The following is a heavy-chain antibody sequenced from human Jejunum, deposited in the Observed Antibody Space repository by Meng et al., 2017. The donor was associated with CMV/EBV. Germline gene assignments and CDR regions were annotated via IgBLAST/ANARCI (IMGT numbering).Heavy chain of an antibody. CDR1: GFTFSGYA. D-gene: IGHD2-15*01. CDR3: AKDQWSEGSVDI. Sequence: ASGFTFSGYAMNWVRQAPGKGLEWISSTTISGATAYYAASVKGRFTISRDNSKKTLYLQMTSLRPEDTAVYYCAKDQWSEGSVDIWGQGTMVTVSS. CDR2: TTISGATA. V-gene: IGHV3-23*01. J-gene: IGHJ3*02.